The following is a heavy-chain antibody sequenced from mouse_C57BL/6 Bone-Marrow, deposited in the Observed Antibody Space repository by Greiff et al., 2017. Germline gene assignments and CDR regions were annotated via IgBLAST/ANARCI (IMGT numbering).Heavy chain of an antibody. CDR2: IRNKANGYTT. CDR3: ARYDGYYVSRAY. J-gene: IGHJ3*01. Sequence: DVMLVESGGGLVQPGGSLSLSCAASGFTFTDYYMSWVRQPPGKALEWLGFIRNKANGYTTEYSASVKGRFTISRDNSQSILYLQMNALRAEDSAXYYCARYDGYYVSRAYWGQGTLVTVSA. D-gene: IGHD2-3*01. CDR1: GFTFTDYY. V-gene: IGHV7-3*01.